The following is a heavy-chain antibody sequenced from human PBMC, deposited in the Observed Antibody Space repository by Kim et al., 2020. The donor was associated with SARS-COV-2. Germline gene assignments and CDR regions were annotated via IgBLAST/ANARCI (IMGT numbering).Heavy chain of an antibody. J-gene: IGHJ4*02. CDR3: ARSGNGYNAFGI. D-gene: IGHD5-12*01. Sequence: AEPEEGRFTISRDNAKNSLYLQMNYLRAEDTAVYYCARSGNGYNAFGIWGQGVLVTVSS. V-gene: IGHV3-11*01.